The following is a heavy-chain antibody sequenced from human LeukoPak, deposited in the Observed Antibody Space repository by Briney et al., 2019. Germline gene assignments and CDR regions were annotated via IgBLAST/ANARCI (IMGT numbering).Heavy chain of an antibody. D-gene: IGHD3-3*01. CDR2: IRSKAYGGTT. J-gene: IGHJ5*02. V-gene: IGHV3-49*01. Sequence: GGSLRLSCTASGFTFGDYAMSWFRQAPGKGLEWVGFIRSKAYGGTTEYAASVKGRFTISRDGSKSIAYLQMNSLKTEDTAVYYCTRGFGVVIIQRFDPWGQGTLVTVSS. CDR3: TRGFGVVIIQRFDP. CDR1: GFTFGDYA.